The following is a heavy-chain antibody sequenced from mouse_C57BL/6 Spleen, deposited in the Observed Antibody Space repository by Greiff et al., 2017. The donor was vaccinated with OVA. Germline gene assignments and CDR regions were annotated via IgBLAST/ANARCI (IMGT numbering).Heavy chain of an antibody. V-gene: IGHV1-52*01. CDR3: AREGGVATEFDH. CDR1: GYTFTSYW. D-gene: IGHD1-1*01. CDR2: IDPSDSET. J-gene: IGHJ2*01. Sequence: QVQLQQPGAELVRPGSSVKLSCKASGYTFTSYWMHWVKQRPIQGLEWIGNIDPSDSETHYNQKFKDKATLTVDKSSSTAYMQLSSLTSEDSAVYYCAREGGVATEFDHWGQGTTLTVSS.